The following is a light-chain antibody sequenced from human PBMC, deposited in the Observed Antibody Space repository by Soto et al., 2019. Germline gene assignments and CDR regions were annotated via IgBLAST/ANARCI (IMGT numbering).Light chain of an antibody. J-gene: IGKJ4*01. Sequence: EIVLTQSPGTLSSSPGERATLSCRASQSVSSSYLAWYQQKPGQAPRLLIYGASNRATGTPDRFSGSGFGTDFTLTISRLEPEDLAVYYCHQYDSSPLTFGGGTKVEIK. V-gene: IGKV3-20*01. CDR3: HQYDSSPLT. CDR1: QSVSSSY. CDR2: GAS.